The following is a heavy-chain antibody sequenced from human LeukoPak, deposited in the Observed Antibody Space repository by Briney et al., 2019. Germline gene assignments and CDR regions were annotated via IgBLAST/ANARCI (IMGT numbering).Heavy chain of an antibody. V-gene: IGHV4-59*01. D-gene: IGHD1-26*01. CDR2: IYYSGST. J-gene: IGHJ3*02. CDR3: ARGWDPLRDAFDI. Sequence: SETLSLTCTVSGGSISSYYWSWIRQPPGKGLEWIGYIYYSGSTNYNPSLKSRVTISVDTSKNQFSLKLSSVTAADTAVYYCARGWDPLRDAFDIWGQGTMVTVSS. CDR1: GGSISSYY.